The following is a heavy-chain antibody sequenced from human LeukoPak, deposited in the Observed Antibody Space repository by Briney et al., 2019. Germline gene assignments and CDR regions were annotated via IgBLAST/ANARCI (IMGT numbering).Heavy chain of an antibody. D-gene: IGHD4-17*01. Sequence: SVKVSCKASGGTFSSYAISWVRQAPGQGLEWMGGIIPIFGTPNYAQKFQGRVTITTDKSTSTAYMEESSLRSEDTAVYYCARIMVDDDGDNGLSWGQGTLVTVSS. V-gene: IGHV1-69*05. CDR3: ARIMVDDDGDNGLS. J-gene: IGHJ5*02. CDR1: GGTFSSYA. CDR2: IIPIFGTP.